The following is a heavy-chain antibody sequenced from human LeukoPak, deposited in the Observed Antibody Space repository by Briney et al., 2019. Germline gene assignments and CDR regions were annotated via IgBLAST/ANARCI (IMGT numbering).Heavy chain of an antibody. D-gene: IGHD6-6*01. CDR2: INTNTGNP. J-gene: IGHJ4*02. Sequence: ASVKVSCKASGYTFTSYYMHWVRQAPGQGLEWMGWINTNTGNPTYAQGFTGRFVFSLDTSVSTAYLQISSLKAEDTAVYYCAILEYSSSTRRLDYWGQGTLVTVSS. CDR1: GYTFTSYY. V-gene: IGHV7-4-1*02. CDR3: AILEYSSSTRRLDY.